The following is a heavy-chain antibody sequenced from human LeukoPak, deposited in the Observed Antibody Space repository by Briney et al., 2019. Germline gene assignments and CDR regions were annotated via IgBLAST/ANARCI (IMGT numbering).Heavy chain of an antibody. CDR1: GGSISSYY. J-gene: IGHJ4*02. CDR2: IHNSGST. D-gene: IGHD3-10*01. V-gene: IGHV4-4*07. CDR3: ARNGYGSGSSW. Sequence: SETLSLTCTVSGGSISSYYWSWIRQPAGEGLEWIGRIHNSGSTNYNPSLNSRVTISVDTSKNQVSLKLTSVTAADTAVYYCARNGYGSGSSWWGQGTLVTVSS.